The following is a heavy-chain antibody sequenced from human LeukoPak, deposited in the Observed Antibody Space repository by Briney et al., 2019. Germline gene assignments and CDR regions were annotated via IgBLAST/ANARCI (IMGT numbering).Heavy chain of an antibody. J-gene: IGHJ5*02. CDR1: GGSISSSNW. Sequence: SGTLSLTCAVSGGSISSSNWWSWVRQPPGKGLEWIGEIYHSGSTNYNPSLKSRVTISVDKSKNQFSLKLSSVTAADTAVYYCAKSLYGSGSYYNWFDPWGQGTLVTVSS. CDR2: IYHSGST. V-gene: IGHV4-4*02. CDR3: AKSLYGSGSYYNWFDP. D-gene: IGHD3-10*01.